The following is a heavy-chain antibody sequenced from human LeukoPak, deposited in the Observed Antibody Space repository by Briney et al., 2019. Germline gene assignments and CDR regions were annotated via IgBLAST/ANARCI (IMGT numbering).Heavy chain of an antibody. CDR2: ISWNSGSI. V-gene: IGHV3-9*01. CDR3: AKDKQGDTAMMYYFDY. J-gene: IGHJ4*02. Sequence: PGGSLRLSCAASGFTFDDYAMHWVRQAPGKGLEWVSGISWNSGSIGYADSVKGRFTISRDNAKNSLYLQMNSLRAEDTALYYCAKDKQGDTAMMYYFDYWGQGTLVTVSS. CDR1: GFTFDDYA. D-gene: IGHD5-18*01.